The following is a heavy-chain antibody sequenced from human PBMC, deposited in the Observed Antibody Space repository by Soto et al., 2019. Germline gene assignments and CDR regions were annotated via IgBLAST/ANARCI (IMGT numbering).Heavy chain of an antibody. CDR2: ISSSGSAI. CDR1: GFTFSDFY. CDR3: AKDRHRSGSPHPFDY. Sequence: GGSLRLSCAGFGFTFSDFYMSWIRQAPGKGLEWVSYISSSGSAIYYADSVKGRFTISRDNSKNTLYLQMNSLRAEDTAVYYCAKDRHRSGSPHPFDYWRQGTLVTVSS. V-gene: IGHV3-11*01. J-gene: IGHJ4*02. D-gene: IGHD3-22*01.